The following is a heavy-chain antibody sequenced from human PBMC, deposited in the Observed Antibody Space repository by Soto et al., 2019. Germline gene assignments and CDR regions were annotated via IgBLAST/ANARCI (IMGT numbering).Heavy chain of an antibody. CDR1: GFTVSSNY. Sequence: GGSLRLSCAASGFTVSSNYMSWVRQAPGKGLEWVSVIYSGGSTNYADSVKGRFTISRHNSKNTLYLQMNSLRAEDTAVYYCARIVAARRYYYYYMDVWGKGTTVTVSS. D-gene: IGHD6-6*01. CDR3: ARIVAARRYYYYYMDV. J-gene: IGHJ6*03. V-gene: IGHV3-53*01. CDR2: IYSGGST.